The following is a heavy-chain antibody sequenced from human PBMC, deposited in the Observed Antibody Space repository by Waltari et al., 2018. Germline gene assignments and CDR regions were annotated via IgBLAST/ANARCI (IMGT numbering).Heavy chain of an antibody. CDR2: ISSSSNTI. J-gene: IGHJ4*02. Sequence: EVQLVESGGGLVQFGGYAGLSCAASGTPLSVNTRTWVRPAPGKGLEWISYISSSSNTIYYAASCKGRFTISRDNAQNSLYLQMNSLRVEDTAVYFCASRSSGPTGPAINFDYWGQGTLVTVSS. V-gene: IGHV3-48*01. D-gene: IGHD3-22*01. CDR1: GTPLSVNT. CDR3: ASRSSGPTGPAINFDY.